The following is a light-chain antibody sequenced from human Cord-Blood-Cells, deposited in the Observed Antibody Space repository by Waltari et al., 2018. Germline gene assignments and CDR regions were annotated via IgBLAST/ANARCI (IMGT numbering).Light chain of an antibody. J-gene: IGLJ2*01. Sequence: QSALTQPASVSGSPGQSITISCTGTSSDVGRYNLVSWYQQHPGKAPKLMIYEGSKRPSGVVNRFSGSKSGNTASLTISGLQAEDEADYYCCSYAGSSTLVFGGGTKLTVL. V-gene: IGLV2-23*01. CDR1: SSDVGRYNL. CDR2: EGS. CDR3: CSYAGSSTLV.